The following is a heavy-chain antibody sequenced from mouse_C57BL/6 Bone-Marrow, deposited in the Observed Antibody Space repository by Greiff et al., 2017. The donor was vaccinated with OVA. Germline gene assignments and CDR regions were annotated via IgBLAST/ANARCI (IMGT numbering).Heavy chain of an antibody. D-gene: IGHD1-1*01. V-gene: IGHV1-82*01. CDR1: GYAFSSSW. J-gene: IGHJ2*01. Sequence: QVHVKQSGPELVKPGASVKISCKASGYAFSSSWMNWVKQRPGKGLEWIGRIYPGDGDTNYNGKFKGKATLTADKSSSTAYMQLSSLTSEDSAVYFCARALYYGSSYVGFYWGQGTTLTVSS. CDR2: IYPGDGDT. CDR3: ARALYYGSSYVGFY.